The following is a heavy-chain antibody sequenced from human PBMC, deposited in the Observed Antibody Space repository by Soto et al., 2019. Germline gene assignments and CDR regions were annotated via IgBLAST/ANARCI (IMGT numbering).Heavy chain of an antibody. CDR3: VRQRGNYFDF. J-gene: IGHJ4*02. CDR2: IDYVGST. D-gene: IGHD3-10*01. V-gene: IGHV4-59*11. Sequence: PSETLSLTCSVSGDSINSRYWSWIRQPPRKGLEWIGYIDYVGSTNYAPSLQSRVTMSVDTPKNQVSLKLRYVAAADTAVYYCVRQRGNYFDFWGQGTLVTVSS. CDR1: GDSINSRY.